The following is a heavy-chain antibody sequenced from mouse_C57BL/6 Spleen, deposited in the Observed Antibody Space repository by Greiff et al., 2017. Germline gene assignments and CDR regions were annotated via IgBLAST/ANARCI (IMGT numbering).Heavy chain of an antibody. CDR1: GYTFTSYW. D-gene: IGHD1-1*01. CDR3: ARPDYGSSGSYLDY. Sequence: QVQLQQPGAELVMPGASVKLSCKASGYTFTSYWMHWVKQRPGQGLEWIGEIDPSDSYTNYNQKFKGKSTLTVDKSSSKAYMQLSSLTSEDSAVYYCARPDYGSSGSYLDYWGQGTTLTVSS. V-gene: IGHV1-69*01. J-gene: IGHJ2*01. CDR2: IDPSDSYT.